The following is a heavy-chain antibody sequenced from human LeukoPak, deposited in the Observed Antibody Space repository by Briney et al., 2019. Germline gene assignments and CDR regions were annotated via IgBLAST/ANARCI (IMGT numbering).Heavy chain of an antibody. J-gene: IGHJ5*02. V-gene: IGHV3-30*02. D-gene: IGHD2-2*01. CDR2: IRYDGSNK. Sequence: GGSLRLSCAASGFTFSSYGMHWVRQAPGKGLEWVAFIRYDGSNKYYADSVKGRFTISRDNSKNTLYLQMNSLRAEDTAVYYCAKDYLRYCSSTSCTNWFDPWGQGTLVTVSS. CDR3: AKDYLRYCSSTSCTNWFDP. CDR1: GFTFSSYG.